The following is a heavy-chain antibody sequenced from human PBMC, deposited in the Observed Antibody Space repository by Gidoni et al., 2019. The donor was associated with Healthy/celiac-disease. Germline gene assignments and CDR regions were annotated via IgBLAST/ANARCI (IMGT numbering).Heavy chain of an antibody. J-gene: IGHJ4*02. CDR1: GFTFSSYG. V-gene: IGHV3-33*01. D-gene: IGHD3-22*01. CDR2: IWYDGSNK. Sequence: QVQLVESGGGVVQPGRSLRLSCASSGFTFSSYGMHWVRQAPGKGLEWVAVIWYDGSNKYYADSVKGRFTISRDNSKNTLYLQMNSLRAEDTAVYYCARDLYDSSGYNLDYWGQGTLVTVSS. CDR3: ARDLYDSSGYNLDY.